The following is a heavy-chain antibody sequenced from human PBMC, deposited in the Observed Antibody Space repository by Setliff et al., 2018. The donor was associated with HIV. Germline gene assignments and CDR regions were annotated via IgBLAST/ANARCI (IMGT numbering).Heavy chain of an antibody. Sequence: HPGGSLSLSCAASGLTLSTYSMSWVRQAPGKGLQWVSAIDPTGTYTYYADAVKGRFTISRDNFRNTLSLQMNSLTAEDSAIYYCAKVDDGQCNTFNCRDFDYWGRGTLVTVSS. CDR1: GLTLSTYS. CDR3: AKVDDGQCNTFNCRDFDY. J-gene: IGHJ4*02. CDR2: IDPTGTYT. V-gene: IGHV3-23*05. D-gene: IGHD1-1*01.